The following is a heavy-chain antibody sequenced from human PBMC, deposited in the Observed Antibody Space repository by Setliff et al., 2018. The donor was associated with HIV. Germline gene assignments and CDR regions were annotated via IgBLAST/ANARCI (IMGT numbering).Heavy chain of an antibody. CDR3: ARDIIAPEGSTSDY. Sequence: GASVKVSCKASGYTFTAYYMHWVRQAPGQGLEWMGWIYPNSGGTKYAQKFQGRITMTTDTSITTAYMELTSLRSDDTAIYYCARDIIAPEGSTSDYWGQGTLVTVSS. V-gene: IGHV1-2*02. J-gene: IGHJ4*02. CDR2: IYPNSGGT. D-gene: IGHD1-20*01. CDR1: GYTFTAYY.